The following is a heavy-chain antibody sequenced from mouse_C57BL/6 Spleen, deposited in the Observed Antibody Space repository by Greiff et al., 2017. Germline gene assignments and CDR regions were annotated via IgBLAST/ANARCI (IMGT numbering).Heavy chain of an antibody. CDR1: GYSITSGYY. D-gene: IGHD1-2*01. Sequence: EVHLVESGPGLVKPSQSLSLTCSVTGYSITSGYYWNWIRQFPGNKLEWMGYISYDGSNNYNPSLKNRITITRDTSKNQFFLKLNSVTTEDTAAYYCARYGGFAYWGQGTLVTVSA. CDR3: ARYGGFAY. CDR2: ISYDGSN. V-gene: IGHV3-6*01. J-gene: IGHJ3*01.